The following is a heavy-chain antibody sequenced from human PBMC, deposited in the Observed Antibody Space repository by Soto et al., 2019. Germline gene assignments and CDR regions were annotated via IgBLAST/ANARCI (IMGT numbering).Heavy chain of an antibody. CDR3: VRISYHWPSSVLWLDP. D-gene: IGHD3-16*02. CDR1: GGFLSESY. J-gene: IGHJ5*02. Sequence: SETMSLTCSVYGGFLSESYWTWIRQPPGKGLEWIGEINHVGGTNYNPSLKSRVTMSVDTSQNQFSLRLISVTAADTAMYCCVRISYHWPSSVLWLDPWVQRPAVTVPS. CDR2: INHVGGT. V-gene: IGHV4-34*01.